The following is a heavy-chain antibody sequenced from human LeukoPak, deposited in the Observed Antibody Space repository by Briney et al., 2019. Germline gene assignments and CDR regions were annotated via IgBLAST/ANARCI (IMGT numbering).Heavy chain of an antibody. CDR2: IRNKADGGTA. CDR1: GFIFSNAR. J-gene: IGHJ1*01. D-gene: IGHD4-17*01. Sequence: GGSLRLSCAASGFIFSNARMNWVRQAPGKGLEWVGRIRNKADGGTADYAAPVKGRFIISRDDSKNTVYLQMNSLKTEDTAVYYCTRHADYGDYVQYFQHWGQGTLVTVSS. V-gene: IGHV3-15*01. CDR3: TRHADYGDYVQYFQH.